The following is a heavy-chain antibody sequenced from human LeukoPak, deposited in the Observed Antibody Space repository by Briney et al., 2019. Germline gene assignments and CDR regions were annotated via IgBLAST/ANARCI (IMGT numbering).Heavy chain of an antibody. CDR3: AKNGGPHGMDV. CDR2: ISSDGSTT. J-gene: IGHJ6*02. V-gene: IGHV3-74*01. Sequence: GGSLTLSCAASGNIFSGYWMHWVRQAPGKGLVWVACISSDGSTTRYTDSVTGRFIISRHNAKNTVYVQMNSLRVEDTAVYYGAKNGGPHGMDVWGQGTTVTVSS. CDR1: GNIFSGYW. D-gene: IGHD3-16*01.